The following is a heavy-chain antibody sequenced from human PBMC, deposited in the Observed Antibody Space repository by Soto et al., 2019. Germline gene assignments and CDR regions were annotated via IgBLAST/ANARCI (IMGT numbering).Heavy chain of an antibody. Sequence: QVQLQESGPGLVKPSQTLSLTCTVSGDSISSNNNYWSWIRQPPGEGLAWIGFISYSGTTSYSPALKNRVARSLDTSKNQSSLSLSSVTAAYTAVYYCARGRGYSYGLDPWGQGTLVTVSS. CDR1: GDSISSNNNY. CDR3: ARGRGYSYGLDP. V-gene: IGHV4-30-4*01. J-gene: IGHJ5*02. CDR2: ISYSGTT. D-gene: IGHD5-18*01.